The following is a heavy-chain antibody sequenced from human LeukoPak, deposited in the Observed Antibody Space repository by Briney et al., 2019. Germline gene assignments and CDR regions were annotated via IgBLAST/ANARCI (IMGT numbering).Heavy chain of an antibody. J-gene: IGHJ4*02. D-gene: IGHD6-13*01. CDR1: GGSISSYY. CDR3: ARTSSSSWYGYYFDY. V-gene: IGHV4-59*12. Sequence: SETLSLTCTVSGGSISSYYWSWIRQPPGKGLEWIGYIYYSGSTNYNPSLKSRVTISVDRSKNQFSLKLSSVTAADTAVYYCARTSSSSWYGYYFDYWGQGTLVTVSS. CDR2: IYYSGST.